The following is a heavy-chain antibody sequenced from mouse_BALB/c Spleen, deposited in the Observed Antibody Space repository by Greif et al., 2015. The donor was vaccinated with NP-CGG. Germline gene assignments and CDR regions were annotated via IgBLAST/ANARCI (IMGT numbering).Heavy chain of an antibody. CDR1: GFNIKDTY. CDR3: ALYYYGSSGFDY. J-gene: IGHJ2*01. CDR2: IDPANGNT. V-gene: IGHV14-3*02. Sequence: VQLKESGAELVKPGASVKLSRTASGFNIKDTYMHWVKQRPEQGLEWIGRIDPANGNTKYDPKFQGKATITADTSSNTAYLQLSSLTSEDTAVYYCALYYYGSSGFDYWGQGTTLTVSS. D-gene: IGHD1-1*01.